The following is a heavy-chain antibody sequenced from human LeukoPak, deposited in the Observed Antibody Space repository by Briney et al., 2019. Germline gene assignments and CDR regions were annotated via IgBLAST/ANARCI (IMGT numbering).Heavy chain of an antibody. D-gene: IGHD5-12*01. V-gene: IGHV3-23*01. J-gene: IGHJ4*02. CDR3: AKAGLVATTDFDY. CDR2: ISGSGGST. Sequence: PGGSLRLSCAASGFSFSSYAMSWIRQAPEKGLEWVSGISGSGGSTSYADSVKGRFTISRDNSKNTTYLQMNSLRAEDTAVYYCAKAGLVATTDFDYWGQGTLVTVSS. CDR1: GFSFSSYA.